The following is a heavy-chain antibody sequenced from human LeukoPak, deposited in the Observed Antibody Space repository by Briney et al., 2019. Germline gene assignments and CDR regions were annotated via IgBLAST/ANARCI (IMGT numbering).Heavy chain of an antibody. V-gene: IGHV1-8*01. J-gene: IGHJ4*02. CDR2: MNPNSGNT. CDR3: ARALLSLIAAPFDY. CDR1: GYTFTSYD. D-gene: IGHD6-6*01. Sequence: ASVKVSCKASGYTFTSYDINWVRQATGQGLEWMGWMNPNSGNTGYAQKFQGRVTMTRNTSISTAYTELSSLRAEDTAVYYCARALLSLIAAPFDYWGQGTLVTVSS.